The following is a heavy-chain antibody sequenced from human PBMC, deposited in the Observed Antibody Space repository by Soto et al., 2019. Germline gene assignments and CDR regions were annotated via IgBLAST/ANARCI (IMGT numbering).Heavy chain of an antibody. CDR1: GYTFTSYG. D-gene: IGHD1-26*01. J-gene: IGHJ6*04. Sequence: GSSVKVSCKASGYTFTSYGISWVRQAPGQGLEWMGWISAYNGNTNYAQKLQGRVTMTTDTSTSTAYMDLRSPRYDDTAVYYCARDVGANTHSYYGMQAWDKGTTVTVS. CDR3: ARDVGANTHSYYGMQA. V-gene: IGHV1-18*04. CDR2: ISAYNGNT.